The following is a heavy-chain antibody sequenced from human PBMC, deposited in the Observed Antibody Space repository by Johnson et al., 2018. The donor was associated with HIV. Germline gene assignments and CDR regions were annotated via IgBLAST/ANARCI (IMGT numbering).Heavy chain of an antibody. CDR1: RFTFSSHA. CDR2: ISGSGGST. CDR3: ARDQANPAMVNSEAFDI. D-gene: IGHD5-18*01. Sequence: VQLMESGGNLVQPGGSLRLSCAASRFTFSSHAMSWVRQAPGKGLEWVSGISGSGGSTYYADSVKGRFTISRDNSKNTLYLQMNSLRAEDTAVYYCARDQANPAMVNSEAFDIWGQGTMVTVSS. V-gene: IGHV3-23*01. J-gene: IGHJ3*02.